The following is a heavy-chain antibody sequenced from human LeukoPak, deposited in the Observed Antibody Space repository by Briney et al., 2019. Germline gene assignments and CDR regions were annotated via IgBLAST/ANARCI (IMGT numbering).Heavy chain of an antibody. D-gene: IGHD3-22*01. J-gene: IGHJ1*01. Sequence: PGGSLRLSCAASGFTFSDFSMSWIRQAPGKGLEWISYITGITVTMNYADSVKGRFTISRDNAKKSLYLQMNSLRAEDTAIYYCATHHDSSPCFYPNWGQGTLVTVSS. CDR3: ATHHDSSPCFYPN. CDR1: GFTFSDFS. CDR2: ITGITVTM. V-gene: IGHV3-11*04.